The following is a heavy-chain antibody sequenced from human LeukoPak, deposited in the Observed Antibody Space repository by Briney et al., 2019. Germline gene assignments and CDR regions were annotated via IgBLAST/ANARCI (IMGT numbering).Heavy chain of an antibody. J-gene: IGHJ4*02. CDR1: GGSISSYH. Sequence: SETLSLTCTVSGGSISSYHWSWIRQPPGKGLEWIGYIYYSGSTNYNPSLKSRVTISVDTSKNQFSLKLSSVTAADTAVYYCARDGVYSGSYYPFDYWGQGTLVTVSS. CDR2: IYYSGST. V-gene: IGHV4-59*01. CDR3: ARDGVYSGSYYPFDY. D-gene: IGHD1-26*01.